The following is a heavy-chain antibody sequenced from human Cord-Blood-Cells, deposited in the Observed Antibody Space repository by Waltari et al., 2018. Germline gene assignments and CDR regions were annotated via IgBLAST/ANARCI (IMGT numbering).Heavy chain of an antibody. J-gene: IGHJ3*02. Sequence: QLQLQESGPGLVKPSETLSLTCPVSGGSISSSSYYWGWIRQPPGKGLEWIGSIYYSGSTYDNPSLKSRVTISVDTSKNQFSLKLSSVTAADTAVYYCARRADDAFDIWGQGTMVTVSS. CDR3: ARRADDAFDI. CDR1: GGSISSSSYY. V-gene: IGHV4-39*01. D-gene: IGHD1-26*01. CDR2: IYYSGST.